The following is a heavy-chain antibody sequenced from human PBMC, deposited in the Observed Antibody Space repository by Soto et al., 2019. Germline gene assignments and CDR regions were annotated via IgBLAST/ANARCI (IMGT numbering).Heavy chain of an antibody. J-gene: IGHJ3*02. D-gene: IGHD1-1*01. Sequence: VQLVESGGGLVQPGGSLRLSCAVSGFICSSYDMSWVRQAPGKGLEWVSTILVGGSTHYEDSVKGRFTISRDTSKNTVYLQMNSLTAGDTAFYYCAKATATSGGAFEIYGQGTMVTVSS. CDR3: AKATATSGGAFEI. CDR1: GFICSSYD. CDR2: ILVGGST. V-gene: IGHV3-23*04.